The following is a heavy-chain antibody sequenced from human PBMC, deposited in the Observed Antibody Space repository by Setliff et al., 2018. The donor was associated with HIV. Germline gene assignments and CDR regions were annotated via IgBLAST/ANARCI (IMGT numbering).Heavy chain of an antibody. D-gene: IGHD5-18*01. J-gene: IGHJ4*02. Sequence: GASVKVSCKASGYTFTSYGISWVRQAPGQGLEWMGLVDPEDGETIYAEKFQGRVTITADTSTDTAYMELSSLRSEDTAVYYCASRGYSYGHTDYWGQGTLVTVSS. V-gene: IGHV1-69-2*01. CDR1: GYTFTSYG. CDR2: VDPEDGET. CDR3: ASRGYSYGHTDY.